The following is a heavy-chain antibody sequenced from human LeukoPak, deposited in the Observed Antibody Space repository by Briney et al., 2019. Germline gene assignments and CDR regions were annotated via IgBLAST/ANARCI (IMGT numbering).Heavy chain of an antibody. V-gene: IGHV4-34*01. CDR1: GGSFSGYY. D-gene: IGHD1-26*01. CDR3: ARVGGATSDY. J-gene: IGHJ4*02. Sequence: PSETLSLTCAVSGGSFSGYYWSWIRQPPGKGLEWIGEINHSGSTNYNPSLKSRVTISVDTSKNQFSLKLSSVTAADTAVYYGARVGGATSDYWGQGTLVTVSS. CDR2: INHSGST.